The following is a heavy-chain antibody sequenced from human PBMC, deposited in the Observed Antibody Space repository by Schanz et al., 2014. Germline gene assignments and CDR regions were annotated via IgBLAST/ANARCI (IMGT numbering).Heavy chain of an antibody. CDR1: GFTFSSYA. Sequence: EVQLLESGGGLVQPGGSLRLSCAASGFTFSSYAMSWVRQAPGKGLEWVSAISGSGGSTYYADSVKGRFIISRDNSKNNSKNTLYVQMNSLRAEDTAVYYCMAMGRNTSHYFDHWGQGTLVTVSS. CDR2: ISGSGGST. V-gene: IGHV3-23*01. CDR3: MAMGRNTSHYFDH. D-gene: IGHD1-1*01. J-gene: IGHJ4*02.